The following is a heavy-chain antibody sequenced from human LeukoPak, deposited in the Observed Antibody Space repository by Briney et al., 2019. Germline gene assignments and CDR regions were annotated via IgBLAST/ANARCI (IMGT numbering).Heavy chain of an antibody. Sequence: PGGSLRLSCAASGFAFSSYAMNWVRQAPGKGLQWVSAISGSGGSTYYADSVKGRFTISRDNSKNTLYLQMNSLRAEDTAVYYCAELGITMIGGVWGKGTTVTISS. V-gene: IGHV3-23*01. CDR3: AELGITMIGGV. CDR1: GFAFSSYA. J-gene: IGHJ6*04. D-gene: IGHD3-10*02. CDR2: ISGSGGST.